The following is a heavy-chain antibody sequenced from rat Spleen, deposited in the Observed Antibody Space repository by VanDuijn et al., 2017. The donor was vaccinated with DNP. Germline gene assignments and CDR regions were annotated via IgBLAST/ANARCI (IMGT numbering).Heavy chain of an antibody. D-gene: IGHD1-11*01. CDR2: INYSGNT. CDR1: GHSITSNY. V-gene: IGHV3-1*01. Sequence: EVQLQESGPGLVKPPQSLSLTCSVTGHSITSNYWAWIRKFPGNKMEWMGYINYSGNTGYNPSLKSRISITRDTSKNQFFLHLNSVTTEDTATYYCARGLRRVYWYFDFWGPGSMVTVSS. CDR3: ARGLRRVYWYFDF. J-gene: IGHJ1*01.